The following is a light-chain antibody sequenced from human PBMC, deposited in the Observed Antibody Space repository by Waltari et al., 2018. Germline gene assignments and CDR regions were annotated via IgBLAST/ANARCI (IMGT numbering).Light chain of an antibody. CDR1: SSDVGTSNY. V-gene: IGLV2-23*01. CDR2: DVT. CDR3: CSYAGSSSLL. J-gene: IGLJ2*01. Sequence: SALTQPASVSGSPGHSITISCIATSSDVGTSNYVSWDQQYPGKAPKLMIYDVTKRPSGISDRFSGSKSGNTASLTISGLQAEDEADYYCCSYAGSSSLLFGGGTKLTVL.